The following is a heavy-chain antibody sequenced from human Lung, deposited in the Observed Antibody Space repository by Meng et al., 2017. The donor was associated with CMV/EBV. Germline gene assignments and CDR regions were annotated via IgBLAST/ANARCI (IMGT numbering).Heavy chain of an antibody. J-gene: IGHJ6*02. CDR2: IIPIFGTA. CDR3: TRGAFWEGLWGGGDYYDGMDV. Sequence: SXXVSXKASGGTFSSYAISWVRQAPGQGLEWMGGIIPIFGTANYAQKFQGRVTITTDESTSTAYMELSSLRSEDTAVYYCTRGAFWEGLWGGGDYYDGMDVWXQGTXVTVSS. V-gene: IGHV1-69*05. D-gene: IGHD3-16*01. CDR1: GGTFSSYA.